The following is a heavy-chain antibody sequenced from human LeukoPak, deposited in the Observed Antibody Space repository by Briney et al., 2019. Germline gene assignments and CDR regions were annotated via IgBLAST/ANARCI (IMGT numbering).Heavy chain of an antibody. D-gene: IGHD6-13*01. CDR2: INHSGST. J-gene: IGHJ4*02. V-gene: IGHV4-34*01. CDR3: ARCAHSSSWQRRGPIDY. CDR1: GGSFSGYY. Sequence: PSETLSLTCAVYGGSFSGYYWSWIRQPPGKGLEWIGEINHSGSTNYNPSLKSRVTISVDTSKNQFSLKLSSVTAADTAVYYCARCAHSSSWQRRGPIDYWGQGTLVTVSS.